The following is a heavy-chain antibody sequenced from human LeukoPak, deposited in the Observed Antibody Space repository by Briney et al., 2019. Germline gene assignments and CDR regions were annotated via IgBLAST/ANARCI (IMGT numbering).Heavy chain of an antibody. J-gene: IGHJ3*02. CDR1: GFSFNSYS. CDR3: VRDEAFAFDT. Sequence: GGSLRLSCAASGFSFNSYSMNWVRQAPGKGLEWISYIRGGSATYYADSVKGRFIISSDNANNLLYLQMDSLREEDTALYYCVRDEAFAFDTWGQGTTVTVSS. CDR2: IRGGSAT. V-gene: IGHV3-48*02.